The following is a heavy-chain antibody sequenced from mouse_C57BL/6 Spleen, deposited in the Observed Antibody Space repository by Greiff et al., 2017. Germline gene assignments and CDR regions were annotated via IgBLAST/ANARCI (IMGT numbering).Heavy chain of an antibody. Sequence: EVQLVESGGDLVKPGGSLKLSCAASGFTFSSYGMSWVRQTPDKRLEWVATISSGGSYTYYPDSVKGRFTISRDNAKNTLYLQMSSLKSEDTAMYYCARQDTTVVALFDYWGQGTTLTVSS. CDR3: ARQDTTVVALFDY. J-gene: IGHJ2*01. V-gene: IGHV5-6*01. D-gene: IGHD1-1*01. CDR1: GFTFSSYG. CDR2: ISSGGSYT.